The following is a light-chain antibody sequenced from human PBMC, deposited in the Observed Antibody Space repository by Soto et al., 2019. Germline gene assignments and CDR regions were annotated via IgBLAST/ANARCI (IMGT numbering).Light chain of an antibody. J-gene: IGKJ1*01. CDR3: QQYNNWPPLT. Sequence: DIVLTQSPATLSLSPWEGATLSCRASQEISSAYVAWYQQKPGQAPRLLIYGASTRATGIPARFNGSGSGTEFTLTISSLQSEDFAVYYCQQYNNWPPLTFGQGTKVDIK. CDR2: GAS. CDR1: QEISSA. V-gene: IGKV3-15*01.